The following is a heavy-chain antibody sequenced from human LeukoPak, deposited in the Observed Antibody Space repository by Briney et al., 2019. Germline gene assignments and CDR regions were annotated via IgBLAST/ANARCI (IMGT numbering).Heavy chain of an antibody. V-gene: IGHV2-70*01. CDR2: IDWHDEK. Sequence: ECGPTLVNPTQTLTLTGAFSGFSLTTTGMCVTWIRQPPGTALEWLDHIDWHDEKCYSTSLKTRLTISKDTSKNQVVLTMTNLGPMDTATYYCARFRRNNFDYWGQGTLVTVSS. D-gene: IGHD1-14*01. CDR1: GFSLTTTGMC. J-gene: IGHJ4*02. CDR3: ARFRRNNFDY.